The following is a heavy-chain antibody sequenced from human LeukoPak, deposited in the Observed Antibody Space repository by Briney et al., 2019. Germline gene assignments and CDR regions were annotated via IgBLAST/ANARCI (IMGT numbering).Heavy chain of an antibody. D-gene: IGHD5-24*01. Sequence: SQTLSLTCAISGDSVSSNSATWIWIRQSPSRGLEWLGRTYYRSKWYNDYAISVQGRISVNPDTSKNQFSLKLSSVTAADTAVYYCARNRDGYNSFDYWGQGTLVTVSS. CDR2: TYYRSKWYN. CDR1: GDSVSSNSAT. J-gene: IGHJ4*02. CDR3: ARNRDGYNSFDY. V-gene: IGHV6-1*01.